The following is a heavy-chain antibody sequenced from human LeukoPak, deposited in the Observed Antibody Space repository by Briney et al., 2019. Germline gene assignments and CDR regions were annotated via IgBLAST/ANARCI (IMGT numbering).Heavy chain of an antibody. D-gene: IGHD1-26*01. CDR3: ARDGIGWELLRYFDY. CDR2: INHSGST. J-gene: IGHJ4*02. Sequence: SETLSLTCAVYGGSFSGYYWSWIRQPPGKGLEWIGEINHSGSTNYNPSLKSRVTISVDTSKNQFSLKLSSVTAADTAVYYCARDGIGWELLRYFDYWGQGTLVTVSS. V-gene: IGHV4-34*01. CDR1: GGSFSGYY.